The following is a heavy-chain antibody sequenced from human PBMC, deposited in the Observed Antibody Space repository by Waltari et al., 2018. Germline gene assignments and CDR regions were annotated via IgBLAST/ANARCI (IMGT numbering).Heavy chain of an antibody. V-gene: IGHV1-69*01. Sequence: QVQLVQSGAEVKKPGSSVKVSCKPSGGTFRSYAISWCRQAHGPGLEWMGGIIPIVGTANYAQKFQGRVTITADESTSTAYMELSSLRSEDTAVYYCATTLGSSWSPYYYYGMDVWGQGTTVTVSS. CDR3: ATTLGSSWSPYYYYGMDV. D-gene: IGHD6-13*01. CDR1: GGTFRSYA. CDR2: IIPIVGTA. J-gene: IGHJ6*02.